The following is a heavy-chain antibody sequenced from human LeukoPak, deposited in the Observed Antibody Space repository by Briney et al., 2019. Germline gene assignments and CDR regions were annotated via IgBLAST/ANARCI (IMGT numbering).Heavy chain of an antibody. Sequence: GGSLRLSCAASGFTFSSYGMHWVRQAPGKGLECVSVIGNDGRTYYVNSVKGRFTISRDNSKNTLYLQMNSLRAEDTAVYYCASRQWLVSSFDYWGQGTLVTVSS. J-gene: IGHJ4*02. CDR2: IGNDGRT. D-gene: IGHD6-19*01. CDR1: GFTFSSYG. CDR3: ASRQWLVSSFDY. V-gene: IGHV3-NL1*01.